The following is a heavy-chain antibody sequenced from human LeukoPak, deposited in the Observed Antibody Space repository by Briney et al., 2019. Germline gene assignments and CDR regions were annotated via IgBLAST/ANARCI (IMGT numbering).Heavy chain of an antibody. J-gene: IGHJ3*02. Sequence: PSETLSLTCTVSGGSISSYYWSWIRQPAGKGLEWIGRIYTSGSTNYNPSLKRRVTMSVDTSKNQFSLKLSSVTAADTAVYYCARLRVVVVPDAFDIWGQGTMVTVSS. CDR2: IYTSGST. V-gene: IGHV4-4*07. CDR3: ARLRVVVVPDAFDI. D-gene: IGHD3-22*01. CDR1: GGSISSYY.